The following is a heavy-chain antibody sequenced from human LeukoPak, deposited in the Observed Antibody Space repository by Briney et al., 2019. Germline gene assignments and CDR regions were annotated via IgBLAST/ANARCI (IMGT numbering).Heavy chain of an antibody. D-gene: IGHD6-25*01. V-gene: IGHV3-72*01. CDR2: TKTKADSYIT. Sequence: PGGSLRLSCAASGFIFSDYYMDWVRQAPGKGLEWVGRTKTKADSYITEYAASVKGRFTISRDDSKNSLYLQMNSLKTEDTAVYYCAKDSSDWTFDYSGQGTLVTVSS. CDR3: AKDSSDWTFDY. CDR1: GFIFSDYY. J-gene: IGHJ4*02.